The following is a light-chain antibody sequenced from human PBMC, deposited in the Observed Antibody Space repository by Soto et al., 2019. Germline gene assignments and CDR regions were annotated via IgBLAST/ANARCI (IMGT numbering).Light chain of an antibody. J-gene: IGLJ7*01. Sequence: QSVLTQAPSASGTPGQRVTIFCSGSYSDFGVNPVIWFQHLPGTAPKVVIYNNDQRPSGVPDRFSGSKSGTSASLAISGLQSEDEADYYCAAWDDNLDGAVFGGGTQLTVL. CDR3: AAWDDNLDGAV. CDR2: NND. V-gene: IGLV1-44*01. CDR1: YSDFGVNP.